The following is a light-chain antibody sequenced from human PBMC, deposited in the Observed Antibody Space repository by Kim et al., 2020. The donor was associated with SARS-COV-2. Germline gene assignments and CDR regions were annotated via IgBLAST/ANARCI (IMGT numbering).Light chain of an antibody. CDR2: WAS. CDR1: QSVFYNSNNKNF. V-gene: IGKV4-1*01. CDR3: QQHFSTPST. J-gene: IGKJ1*01. Sequence: DIVMTQSPDSLAVSLGERATIKCKSSQSVFYNSNNKNFLAWYQQRPGQSPKLLIYWASTRESGVPDRFSGSGSGTDFTLTISSLQAEDVAVYYCQQHFSTPSTFGQGTKVDIK.